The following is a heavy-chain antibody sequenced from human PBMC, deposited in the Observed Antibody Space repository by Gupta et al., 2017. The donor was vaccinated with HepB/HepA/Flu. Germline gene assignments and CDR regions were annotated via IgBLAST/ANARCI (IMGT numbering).Heavy chain of an antibody. CDR1: GGSISSSSYY. J-gene: IGHJ4*02. CDR3: ARHGSWEVATITILTAFDY. V-gene: IGHV4-39*01. D-gene: IGHD5-12*01. CDR2: IYYSGST. Sequence: QLQLQESGPGLVKPSDTLSLTCTVSGGSISSSSYYCGWIRQPPGKGLEWIGSIYYSGSTYYNPSLKSRVTRSVDTSKNQFSLKLSSVTAADTAVYYCARHGSWEVATITILTAFDYWGQGTLVTVSS.